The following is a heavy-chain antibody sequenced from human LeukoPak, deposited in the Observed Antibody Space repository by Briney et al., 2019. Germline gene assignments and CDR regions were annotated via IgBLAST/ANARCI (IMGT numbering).Heavy chain of an antibody. CDR2: IYYSGST. D-gene: IGHD3-10*01. Sequence: SETLSLTCAVYGGSFSGYYWSWIRQPPGKGLEWIGYIYYSGSTNYNPSLKSRVTISVDTSKNQFSPKLSSVTAADTAVYYCVSPNSSPPLIRPVTISVATSINQSPPKLSSVTAPATAVYYCARSIPTYYYGSGSYYIGWGQGTLVTVSS. V-gene: IGHV4-34*01. J-gene: IGHJ4*02. CDR3: VSPNSSPPLIRPVTISVATSINQSPPKLSSVTAPATAVYYCARSIPTYYYGSGSYYIG. CDR1: GGSFSGYY.